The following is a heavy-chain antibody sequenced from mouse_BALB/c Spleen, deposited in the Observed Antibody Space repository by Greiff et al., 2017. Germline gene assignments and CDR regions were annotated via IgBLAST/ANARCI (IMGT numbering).Heavy chain of an antibody. J-gene: IGHJ2*01. V-gene: IGHV2-9*02. CDR3: AREAWYYFDY. CDR1: GFSLTSYG. D-gene: IGHD1-1*02. CDR2: IWAGGST. Sequence: VKLMESGPGLVAPSQSLSITCTVSGFSLTSYGVHWVRQPPGKGLEWLGVIWAGGSTNYNSALMSRLSISKDNSKSQVFLKMNSLQTDDTAMYYCAREAWYYFDYWGQGTTLTVSS.